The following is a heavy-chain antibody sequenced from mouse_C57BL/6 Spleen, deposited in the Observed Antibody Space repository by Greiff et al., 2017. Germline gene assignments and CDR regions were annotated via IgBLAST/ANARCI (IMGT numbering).Heavy chain of an antibody. CDR2: IYPGDGDT. D-gene: IGHD1-1*01. Sequence: QVQLQQSGPELVKPGASVKISCKASGYAFSSSWMNWVKQRPGKGLEWIGRIYPGDGDTNYNGKFKGKATLTADKSSSTAYMQLSSLTSEDSAVCYCTRDYDPYYFDYWGQGTTLTVSS. J-gene: IGHJ2*01. V-gene: IGHV1-82*01. CDR1: GYAFSSSW. CDR3: TRDYDPYYFDY.